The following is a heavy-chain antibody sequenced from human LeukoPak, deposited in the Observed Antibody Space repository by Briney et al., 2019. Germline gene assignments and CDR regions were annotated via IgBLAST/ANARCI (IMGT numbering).Heavy chain of an antibody. CDR1: GFIFSHYD. CDR3: AKDGNWARFED. Sequence: GGTLRLSCAASGFIFSHYDMNWVRQAPGKGLEWVSGITSRSTTYYADSVKGRFTISRDNSKNMVWLQINSPTAEDTATYYCAKDGNWARFEDWGQGTLVTVSS. D-gene: IGHD7-27*01. CDR2: ITSRSTT. J-gene: IGHJ4*02. V-gene: IGHV3-23*01.